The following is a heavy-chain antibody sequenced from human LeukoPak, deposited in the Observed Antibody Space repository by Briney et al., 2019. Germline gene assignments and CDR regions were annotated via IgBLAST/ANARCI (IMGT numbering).Heavy chain of an antibody. J-gene: IGHJ4*02. CDR2: IYTSGST. V-gene: IGHV4-4*09. Sequence: SETLSLTCTVSGGSISSYYWSWIRQPPGKGLEWIGYIYTSGSTNYNPSLKNRVTISVDTSKNQFSLKLSSVTAADTAVYYCARLKTINAARWGQPWYFDYWGQGTLVTVSS. D-gene: IGHD6-6*01. CDR1: GGSISSYY. CDR3: ARLKTINAARWGQPWYFDY.